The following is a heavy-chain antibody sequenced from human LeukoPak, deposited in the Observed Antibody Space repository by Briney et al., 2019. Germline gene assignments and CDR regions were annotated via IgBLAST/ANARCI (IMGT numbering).Heavy chain of an antibody. D-gene: IGHD5-18*01. CDR3: ARAGAYRYGGGDAFDI. CDR2: INPSGTT. J-gene: IGHJ3*02. Sequence: ASVKVSCKASVYTFTSYYLHWLRQAPGQALEWMGVINPSGTTGYAQKFQGRVTMTRDTSTSTVYLELSSLRSEDTAVYYCARAGAYRYGGGDAFDIWGQGTMVTVSS. V-gene: IGHV1-46*01. CDR1: VYTFTSYY.